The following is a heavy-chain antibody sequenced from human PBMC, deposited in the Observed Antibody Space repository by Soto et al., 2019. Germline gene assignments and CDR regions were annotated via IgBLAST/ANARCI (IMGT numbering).Heavy chain of an antibody. CDR3: ARDKGKLIEYGYGYGDYFDY. Sequence: GASVKVSCKASGGTFSSYAISWVRQAPGQGLEWMGGIIPIFGTANYAQKFQGRVTITADESTSTAYMELSSLRSEDTAVYYCARDKGKLIEYGYGYGDYFDYWGQGTPVTVSS. J-gene: IGHJ4*02. CDR1: GGTFSSYA. V-gene: IGHV1-69*13. D-gene: IGHD5-18*01. CDR2: IIPIFGTA.